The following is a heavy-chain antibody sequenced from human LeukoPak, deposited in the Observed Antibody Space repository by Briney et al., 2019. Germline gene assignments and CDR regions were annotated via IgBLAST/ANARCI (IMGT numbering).Heavy chain of an antibody. CDR1: GFTFSSYG. CDR2: ISYDGSNK. D-gene: IGHD6-19*01. CDR3: AKGRSSGWGNWFDP. Sequence: GRSLRLSCAASGFTFSSYGMHWVRQAPGKGLEWVAVISYDGSNKYYADSVKGRFTISRDNSKNTLYLQMNSLRAEDTAVYYCAKGRSSGWGNWFDPWGQGTLVTVSS. V-gene: IGHV3-30*18. J-gene: IGHJ5*02.